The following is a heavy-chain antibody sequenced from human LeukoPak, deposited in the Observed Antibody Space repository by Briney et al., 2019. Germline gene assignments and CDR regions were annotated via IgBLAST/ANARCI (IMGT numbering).Heavy chain of an antibody. V-gene: IGHV3-30-3*01. D-gene: IGHD6-19*01. J-gene: IGHJ6*02. Sequence: PGGSLRLSCAASGFTFSSYAMHWVRQAPGKGLEWVAVISYDGSNKYYADSVKGRFTISRDTSKNTLYLQMNSLRAEDTAVYYCARETEYSSGYQPYYGMDVWGQGTTVTVSS. CDR3: ARETEYSSGYQPYYGMDV. CDR2: ISYDGSNK. CDR1: GFTFSSYA.